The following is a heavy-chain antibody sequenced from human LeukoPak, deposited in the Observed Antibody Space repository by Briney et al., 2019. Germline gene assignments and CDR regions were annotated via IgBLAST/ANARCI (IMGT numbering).Heavy chain of an antibody. CDR1: GFSFSVYG. Sequence: GGSLRLSCAASGFSFSVYGIYWVHQAPGRGLEWVAFIGHDGGDKYYGDSVKGRFTISRDNSKNTLYLQMNSLRDEDTAVYYCARDLNGRYVDHWGQGTLVTVSS. J-gene: IGHJ4*02. CDR2: IGHDGGDK. CDR3: ARDLNGRYVDH. V-gene: IGHV3-30*02. D-gene: IGHD1-26*01.